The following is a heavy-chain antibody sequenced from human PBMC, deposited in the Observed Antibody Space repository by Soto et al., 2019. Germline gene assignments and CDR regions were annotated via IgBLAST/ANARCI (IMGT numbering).Heavy chain of an antibody. D-gene: IGHD3-3*01. V-gene: IGHV3-64D*06. CDR2: ISSNGGGT. Sequence: PGGSLRLSCSASGFTFSSYAMHWVRQAPGKGLEYVLAISSNGGGTYYADSVKGRFTISRDNSKNTLYLQMSSLRAEDTAVYYCVILWEGFWSGYYTIHYYYYGMDVWGQGTTVTVSS. CDR3: VILWEGFWSGYYTIHYYYYGMDV. CDR1: GFTFSSYA. J-gene: IGHJ6*02.